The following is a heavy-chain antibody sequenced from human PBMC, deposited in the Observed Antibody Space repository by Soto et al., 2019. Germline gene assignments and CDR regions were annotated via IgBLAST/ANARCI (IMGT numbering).Heavy chain of an antibody. CDR3: VAQRRTVANYAFDY. Sequence: GGSLRLSCAASGFAFSICSMNWVRQAPGKGLEWVSYISTTGSTIYYADSVKGRFTISRDNAKNSLYLQMNSLRAEDTAVYYCVAQRRTVANYAFDYWGQGTLVTVAS. CDR2: ISTTGSTI. J-gene: IGHJ4*02. CDR1: GFAFSICS. V-gene: IGHV3-48*01. D-gene: IGHD4-4*01.